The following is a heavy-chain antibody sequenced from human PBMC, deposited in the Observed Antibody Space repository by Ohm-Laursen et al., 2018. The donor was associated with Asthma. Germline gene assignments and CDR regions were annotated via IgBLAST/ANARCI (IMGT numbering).Heavy chain of an antibody. D-gene: IGHD5-24*01. CDR1: GFIFSDYF. CDR2: IFPDGRHT. V-gene: IGHV3-74*01. J-gene: IGHJ4*02. Sequence: GSLRLSCSASGFIFSDYFMHWVRQRPGGGLDWISHIFPDGRHTNYADSVKGRFTISRDDAKNTLYLQMNSLRADDSAVYYCARGNLEGLQWGQGTLVTVSS. CDR3: ARGNLEGLQ.